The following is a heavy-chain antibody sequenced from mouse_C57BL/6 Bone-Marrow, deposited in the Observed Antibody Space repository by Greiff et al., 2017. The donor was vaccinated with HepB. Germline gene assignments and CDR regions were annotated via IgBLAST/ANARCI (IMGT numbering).Heavy chain of an antibody. J-gene: IGHJ4*01. CDR1: GYAFTNYL. Sequence: QVQLQQSGAELVRPGTSVKVSCKASGYAFTNYLIEWVKQRPGQGLEWIGVINPGSGGTNYNEKFKGKATLTADKSSSTAYMQLSSLTSEDSAVYFCARAERDYAMDYWGQGTSVTVSS. CDR3: ARAERDYAMDY. V-gene: IGHV1-54*01. CDR2: INPGSGGT.